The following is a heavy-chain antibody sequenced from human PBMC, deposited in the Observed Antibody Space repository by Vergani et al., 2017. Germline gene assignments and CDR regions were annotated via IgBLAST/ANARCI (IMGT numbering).Heavy chain of an antibody. J-gene: IGHJ4*02. D-gene: IGHD4-17*01. CDR1: GFTFSSYG. Sequence: QVQLVESGAGVVQPGRSLRLSCAASGFTFSSYGMQWVRQAPGKGLEWVAVISYDGSNKYYAESVKGLFTISRDNSKNTLYLQMNSLRAEDTAVYYCATTTVTTEWGQGTLVTVSS. V-gene: IGHV3-30*03. CDR2: ISYDGSNK. CDR3: ATTTVTTE.